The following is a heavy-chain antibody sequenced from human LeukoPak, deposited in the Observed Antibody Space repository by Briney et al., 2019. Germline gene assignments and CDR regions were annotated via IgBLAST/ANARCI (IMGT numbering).Heavy chain of an antibody. CDR2: IWYDGSNQ. CDR3: ARVTYGGNSGNRYFDL. J-gene: IGHJ2*01. CDR1: GFSFSRYG. Sequence: PGRSLRLSCAASGFSFSRYGMHWVRQAPGKGLEWVAAIWYDGSNQYYADSVKGRFTISRDNSKNTLYVQMNSLRGEDTAVYYCARVTYGGNSGNRYFDLWGRGTMVTVSP. D-gene: IGHD4-23*01. V-gene: IGHV3-33*01.